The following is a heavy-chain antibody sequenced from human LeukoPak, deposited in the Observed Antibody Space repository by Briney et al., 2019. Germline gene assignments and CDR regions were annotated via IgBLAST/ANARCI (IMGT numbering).Heavy chain of an antibody. V-gene: IGHV4-38-2*02. CDR3: ARHDYGSSGYPFDF. J-gene: IGHJ4*02. Sequence: PSETLSLTCTVSGYSINSGYYWAWIRQPPGKGLEWIANIYHTGSTYYNPSLKSRVTISVDTSKNQFSLKLSSVTAADTAVYYCARHDYGSSGYPFDFWGQGALVTVSS. CDR2: IYHTGST. D-gene: IGHD3-22*01. CDR1: GYSINSGYY.